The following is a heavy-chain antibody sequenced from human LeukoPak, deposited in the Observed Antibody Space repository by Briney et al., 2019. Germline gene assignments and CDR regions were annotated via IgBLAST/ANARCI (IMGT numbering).Heavy chain of an antibody. CDR3: ARGSYSSSWKTFDY. CDR2: ISYDGSIN. J-gene: IGHJ4*02. Sequence: GRSLRLSCAASGFTFSSYAMHWVRQAPGKGLEWVALISYDGSINDYADSVKGRFTISRDNSKNTLYLQMNSLRADDTAMYHCARGSYSSSWKTFDYWGQGTLVTVSS. D-gene: IGHD6-13*01. CDR1: GFTFSSYA. V-gene: IGHV3-30*04.